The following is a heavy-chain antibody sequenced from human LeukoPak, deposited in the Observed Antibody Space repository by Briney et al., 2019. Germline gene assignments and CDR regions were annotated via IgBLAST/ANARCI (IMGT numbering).Heavy chain of an antibody. J-gene: IGHJ4*02. CDR1: GGSISSSYS. CDR3: ASTKLGYSSGWH. Sequence: LETLSLTCTVSGGSISSSYSWGWIRQPPGKGLEWIGNIYYSGSTYYNSSLKSRVTISVDTSKNQFSLKLSSVTASDTAIYYCASTKLGYSSGWHWGQGTLVTVSS. CDR2: IYYSGST. D-gene: IGHD6-19*01. V-gene: IGHV4-39*01.